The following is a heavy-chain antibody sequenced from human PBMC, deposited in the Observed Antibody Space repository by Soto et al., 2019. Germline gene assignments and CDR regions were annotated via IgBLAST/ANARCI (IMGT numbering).Heavy chain of an antibody. CDR2: ISAYNGNT. CDR3: ARDGGVVPAAIDAFDI. D-gene: IGHD2-2*01. CDR1: GYTFTSYG. V-gene: IGHV1-18*01. Sequence: ASVKVSCKASGYTFTSYGISWVLQATGQGLEWVGWISAYNGNTNYAQKLHGRVTMTTDTSTSTAYMEMRSLRSDDTAVYYCARDGGVVPAAIDAFDIWGQGTMVTVSS. J-gene: IGHJ3*02.